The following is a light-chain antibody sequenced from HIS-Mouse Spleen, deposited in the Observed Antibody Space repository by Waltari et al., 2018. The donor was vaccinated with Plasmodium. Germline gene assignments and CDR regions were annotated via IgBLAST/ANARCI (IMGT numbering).Light chain of an antibody. Sequence: SYELTPPPSVSVSPGQPARITCSGDALPKPYAYWYQQKSGQAPVLVIYEDSKRPPGIPERFSGSSSGTMATLTISGAQVEDEADYYCYSTDSSGNHRVFGGGTKLTVL. CDR3: YSTDSSGNHRV. CDR2: EDS. J-gene: IGLJ3*02. CDR1: ALPKPY. V-gene: IGLV3-10*01.